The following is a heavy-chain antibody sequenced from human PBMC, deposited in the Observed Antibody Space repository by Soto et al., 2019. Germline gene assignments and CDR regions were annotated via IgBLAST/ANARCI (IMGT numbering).Heavy chain of an antibody. J-gene: IGHJ4*02. V-gene: IGHV4-38-2*02. Sequence: SETLSLTCSVSGYSISSGYYWGWIRQPPGKGLEWIGSIYHSGSTYYNPSLKSRVTIAVDTSKNQFSLRLSSVTATDTAVYYCGRDFRQQQLGIDYWGQGXLVTVSS. D-gene: IGHD1-1*01. CDR3: GRDFRQQQLGIDY. CDR1: GYSISSGYY. CDR2: IYHSGST.